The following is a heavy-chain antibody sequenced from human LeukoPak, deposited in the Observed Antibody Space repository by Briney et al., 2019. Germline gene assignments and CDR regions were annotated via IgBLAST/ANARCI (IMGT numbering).Heavy chain of an antibody. CDR3: YYYYYMDV. V-gene: IGHV3-33*01. CDR2: IWYDGSNE. Sequence: PGGSLRLSCAVSGFSFSGYGMHWVRQAPGKGLEWVGVIWYDGSNEYYGDSVKGRWTISRDNSKSTLYLQMNSLRAEDTAVYYCYYYYYMDVWGKGTTVTVSS. J-gene: IGHJ6*03. CDR1: GFSFSGYG.